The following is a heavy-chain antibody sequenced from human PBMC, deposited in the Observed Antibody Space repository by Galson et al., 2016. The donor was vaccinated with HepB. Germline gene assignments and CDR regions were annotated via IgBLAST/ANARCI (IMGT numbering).Heavy chain of an antibody. CDR3: ARDRGFYDGRGP. V-gene: IGHV4-59*08. D-gene: IGHD3-22*01. J-gene: IGHJ5*02. CDR1: GGSISSYY. CDR2: IYYSGST. Sequence: ETLSLTCTVSGGSISSYYCSWIRQYPGKGLEWIGYIYYSGSTNYNPSLKNRVSISIDTSKNQFSLKLSSVTAADTAVYYCARDRGFYDGRGPWGQGTLVTVSS.